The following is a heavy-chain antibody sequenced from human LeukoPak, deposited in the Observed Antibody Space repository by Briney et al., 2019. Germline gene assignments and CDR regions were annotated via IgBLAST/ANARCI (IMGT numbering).Heavy chain of an antibody. V-gene: IGHV1-69*15. D-gene: IGHD5-24*01. CDR3: ARVALGRRWLPSSYYYGMDV. CDR1: GGTFSSYG. Sequence: ASVKVSCKASGGTFSSYGINWVRQAPGQGLEWTGRIIPIFGTADYAPKFQGRVTITADESTSTAYVELSNLRSEDTAVYYCARVALGRRWLPSSYYYGMDVWGQGTTVTVSS. CDR2: IIPIFGTA. J-gene: IGHJ6*02.